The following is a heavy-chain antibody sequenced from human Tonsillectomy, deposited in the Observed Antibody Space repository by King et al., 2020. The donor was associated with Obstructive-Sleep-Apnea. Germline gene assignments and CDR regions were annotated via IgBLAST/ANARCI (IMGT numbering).Heavy chain of an antibody. V-gene: IGHV3-15*01. Sequence: VQLVESGGGLVKPGGSLRLSCAASGFTFSNAWMSWVRQAPGRGLEWVGRIKSKTDGGTTDYAVPVKGRFTISRDDSKNTLYLQMNSLKTEDTAVYYCTTDYYDSSGYYLDHWGQGTLVTVSS. CDR1: GFTFSNAW. J-gene: IGHJ4*02. CDR2: IKSKTDGGTT. CDR3: TTDYYDSSGYYLDH. D-gene: IGHD3-22*01.